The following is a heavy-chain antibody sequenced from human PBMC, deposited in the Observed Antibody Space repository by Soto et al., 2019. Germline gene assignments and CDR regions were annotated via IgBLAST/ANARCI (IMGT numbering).Heavy chain of an antibody. D-gene: IGHD3-3*01. CDR3: ARVGQFGDAPFWGGYYVYGLDV. CDR2: ISRSGGRT. V-gene: IGHV3-23*01. Sequence: GGSLRLSCAASGFMFSSYDMTLVRQAPGKGLEWVSAISRSGGRTYYADSVKGRFTISRGNSKNILYLQMKSLTAEDTAVFYCARVGQFGDAPFWGGYYVYGLDVWGQGTTVTVSS. CDR1: GFMFSSYD. J-gene: IGHJ6*02.